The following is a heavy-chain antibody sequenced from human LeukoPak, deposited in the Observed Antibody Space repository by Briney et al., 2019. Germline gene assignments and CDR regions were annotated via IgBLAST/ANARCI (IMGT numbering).Heavy chain of an antibody. Sequence: GGSLRLSCAASGFTFSSYSMNWVRQAPGKGLEWVSSISSSSGYIYYADSVKGRFTISRDNAKISLYLQMNSLRAEDTGVYYCARDLSAISILVIDYWCQGTLVTVSS. D-gene: IGHD2-21*01. J-gene: IGHJ4*02. V-gene: IGHV3-21*01. CDR1: GFTFSSYS. CDR2: ISSSSGYI. CDR3: ARDLSAISILVIDY.